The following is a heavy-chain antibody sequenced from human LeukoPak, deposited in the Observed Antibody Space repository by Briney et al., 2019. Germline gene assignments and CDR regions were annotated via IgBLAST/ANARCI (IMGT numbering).Heavy chain of an antibody. CDR3: VRAGHDY. J-gene: IGHJ4*02. V-gene: IGHV1-2*02. CDR1: GYTFTGYY. Sequence: ASVKVSCKASGYTFTGYYVEWVRQAPGQGLEWMGEINPNSGDTNYAQKFQGRVTMSRDRSIGMAYMELSRLRSDDTAVYYCVRAGHDYWGQGTLVTVSS. CDR2: INPNSGDT.